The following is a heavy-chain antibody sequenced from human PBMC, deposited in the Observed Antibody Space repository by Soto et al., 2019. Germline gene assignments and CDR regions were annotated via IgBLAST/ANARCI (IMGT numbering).Heavy chain of an antibody. J-gene: IGHJ4*02. CDR1: GDSVSSKSAA. Sequence: SQTRSLTYSISGDSVSSKSAAWNCIRQSPSRGLEWLGRTYYRSKWYNDYAVSVKSRITINPDTSKNQFSLQLNSVTPEDTAVYYCARVQGRGSFDYWGQRTLLSVSS. CDR3: ARVQGRGSFDY. CDR2: TYYRSKWYN. V-gene: IGHV6-1*01. D-gene: IGHD3-16*01.